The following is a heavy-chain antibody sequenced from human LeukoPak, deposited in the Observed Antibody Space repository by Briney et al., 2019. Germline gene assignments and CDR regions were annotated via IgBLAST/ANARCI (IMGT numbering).Heavy chain of an antibody. Sequence: GGSLRLSCTVSGFTVSSNSWSWVRQAPGKGLEWVSFIYSGGNTHYSDSVKGRFTISRDNSKNTLFLQMNSLRAEDTAVYYCAKDTSVGVTSDCFDFWGQGTLVTVSS. J-gene: IGHJ4*02. V-gene: IGHV3-53*01. CDR1: GFTVSSNS. D-gene: IGHD1-26*01. CDR3: AKDTSVGVTSDCFDF. CDR2: IYSGGNT.